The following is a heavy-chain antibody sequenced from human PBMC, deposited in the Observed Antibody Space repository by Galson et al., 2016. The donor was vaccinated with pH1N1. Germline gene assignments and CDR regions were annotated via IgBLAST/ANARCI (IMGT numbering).Heavy chain of an antibody. CDR1: GGSF. CDR3: AKSSHPWPQFDS. CDR2: IITMFGTS. D-gene: IGHD5-24*01. Sequence: SVKVSCKAFGGSFISWVRQAPGQGLEWMGGIITMFGTSNYAQKFQGSVTITTDESRSTAYMEFRSVRFEDTAVYFCAKSSHPWPQFDSWGQGTLVTVSS. V-gene: IGHV1-69*05. J-gene: IGHJ4*02.